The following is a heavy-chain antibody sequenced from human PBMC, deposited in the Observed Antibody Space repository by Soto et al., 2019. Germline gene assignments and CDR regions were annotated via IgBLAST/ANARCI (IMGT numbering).Heavy chain of an antibody. V-gene: IGHV3-48*03. D-gene: IGHD2-15*01. CDR2: ISSSGRTI. J-gene: IGHJ4*02. Sequence: EVQLVESGGGLVQPGGSLRLSCAASGFTFSSYEMNWVRQAPGKGLEWVSYISSSGRTIYYADSVKGRFTISRDNAKNSLYLQMNSLRAEDTAVYYCARGPPHCSGGSCYPGYFDYWGQGTLVTVSS. CDR3: ARGPPHCSGGSCYPGYFDY. CDR1: GFTFSSYE.